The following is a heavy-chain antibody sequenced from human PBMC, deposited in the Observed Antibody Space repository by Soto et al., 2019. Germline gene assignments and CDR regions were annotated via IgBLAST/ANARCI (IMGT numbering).Heavy chain of an antibody. CDR1: GGSISSGGYS. J-gene: IGHJ4*02. Sequence: PSETLSLTCAVSGGSISSGGYSWSWIRQPPGKGLEWIGYIYHSGSTYYNPSLKSRVTILVDRSKNQFSLKLSSVTAADTAVYYCASIPNRIGYFDYWGQGTLVTVSS. D-gene: IGHD2-21*01. CDR2: IYHSGST. CDR3: ASIPNRIGYFDY. V-gene: IGHV4-30-2*01.